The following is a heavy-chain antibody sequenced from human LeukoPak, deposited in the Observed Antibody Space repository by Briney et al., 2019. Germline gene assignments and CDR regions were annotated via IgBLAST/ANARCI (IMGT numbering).Heavy chain of an antibody. J-gene: IGHJ4*02. Sequence: PGGSLRLSCAASGFSFSSYWMHWVRQAPGKGPVWVARISPDGSSALSADSVRGRFTISRDNADNTLYLQLNSLRAEDTAVYYCARVSFCPRCHFDYWGQGTLVTVSS. CDR2: ISPDGSSA. D-gene: IGHD2/OR15-2a*01. CDR1: GFSFSSYW. CDR3: ARVSFCPRCHFDY. V-gene: IGHV3-74*03.